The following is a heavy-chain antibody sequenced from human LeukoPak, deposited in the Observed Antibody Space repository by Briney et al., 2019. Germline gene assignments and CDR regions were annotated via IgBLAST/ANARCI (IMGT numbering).Heavy chain of an antibody. D-gene: IGHD3-3*01. Sequence: AGESLKISCKGSGYSFTSYWIGWVRQMPGKGLEWMGIIYPGDSDTRYSPSFQGQVTISADKSISTAYLQWSSLKASDTAMYYCARLEYDFWSGHYQYFDYWGQGTLVTVSS. CDR3: ARLEYDFWSGHYQYFDY. J-gene: IGHJ4*02. CDR2: IYPGDSDT. V-gene: IGHV5-51*01. CDR1: GYSFTSYW.